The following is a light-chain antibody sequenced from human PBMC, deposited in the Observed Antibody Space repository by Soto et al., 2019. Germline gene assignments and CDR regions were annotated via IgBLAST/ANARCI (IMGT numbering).Light chain of an antibody. V-gene: IGLV1-40*01. CDR2: GNT. J-gene: IGLJ3*02. CDR3: QSFDSSLSGWV. Sequence: QCVLTQPPSVSGAPGQRVTISCTGGSNNIGAGYDVHWYQQLPGTAPKLLVSGNTNRPSGVPDRFSGSKSGTSASLAITGLQAEDEADYYCQSFDSSLSGWVFGGGTQLTAL. CDR1: SNNIGAGYD.